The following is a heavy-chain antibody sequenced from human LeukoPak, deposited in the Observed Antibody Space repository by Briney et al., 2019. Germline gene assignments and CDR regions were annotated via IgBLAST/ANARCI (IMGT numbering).Heavy chain of an antibody. CDR2: IYPDGNNK. CDR3: AKDGNDNYNWSDP. V-gene: IGHV3-30*02. CDR1: GFTFTTYG. J-gene: IGHJ5*02. Sequence: GGSLRLSCAASGFTFTTYGMHWVRQAPGKGLEWVACIYPDGNNKDYADSVKGRFIISRDNSKNILFLQMNSLRAAYTAVYYLAKDGNDNYNWSDPWGQGTLVTVSS. D-gene: IGHD3-22*01.